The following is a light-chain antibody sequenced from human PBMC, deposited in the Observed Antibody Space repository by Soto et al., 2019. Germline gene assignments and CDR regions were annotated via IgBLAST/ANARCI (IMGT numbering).Light chain of an antibody. CDR2: GNS. Sequence: QSLLTQPPSVSGAPGQRVTISCTGSSSNIGAGYDVHWYQKLPGTAPQLTIYGNSNRPSGVPDRFSGSKSGTSASLAITGLAAEDEADYYCQSYDSSLSGWVFGGGTKLTVL. CDR1: SSNIGAGYD. J-gene: IGLJ3*02. CDR3: QSYDSSLSGWV. V-gene: IGLV1-40*01.